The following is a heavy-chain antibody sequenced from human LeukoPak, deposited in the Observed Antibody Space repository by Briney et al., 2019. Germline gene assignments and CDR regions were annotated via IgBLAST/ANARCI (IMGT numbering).Heavy chain of an antibody. Sequence: ASVKVSCKASRYTFTDYYLHWVRQAPGRGLEWMGWINPNSGGTNYAQKFQGRVTMTRDTSISTAYMELTRLRSDDTAVYFCARISTTVTTEFNYYYMDVWGQGTTVTVSS. V-gene: IGHV1-2*02. CDR3: ARISTTVTTEFNYYYMDV. CDR1: RYTFTDYY. J-gene: IGHJ6*02. CDR2: INPNSGGT. D-gene: IGHD4-17*01.